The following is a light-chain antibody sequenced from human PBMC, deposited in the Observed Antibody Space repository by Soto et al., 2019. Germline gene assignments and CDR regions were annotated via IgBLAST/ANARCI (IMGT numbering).Light chain of an antibody. CDR1: QSVSSNY. CDR2: GAS. Sequence: EIVLTQSPGTLPLSPGERATLSCRASQSVSSNYLAWFQQKPGQAPRLLIYGASSRATGIPDRFSGSGSGTDFTLTISRLEPGDFAVYYCQQYGSSSWTFGQGTKVDIK. V-gene: IGKV3-20*01. J-gene: IGKJ1*01. CDR3: QQYGSSSWT.